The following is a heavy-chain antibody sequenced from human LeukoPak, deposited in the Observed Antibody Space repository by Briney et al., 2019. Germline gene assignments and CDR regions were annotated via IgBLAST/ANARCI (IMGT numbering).Heavy chain of an antibody. J-gene: IGHJ4*02. CDR2: ISGSGGTT. CDR3: ARHTIGSPIYYFDY. Sequence: PGGSVRLSCATSGFTFSTCAMSWVRQAPGKGLECVSGISGSGGTTNYADSVKGRFTISRANSKNTLYLHMNSLRAEDTAVYYCARHTIGSPIYYFDYWGQGTLVTVSS. CDR1: GFTFSTCA. D-gene: IGHD1-26*01. V-gene: IGHV3-23*01.